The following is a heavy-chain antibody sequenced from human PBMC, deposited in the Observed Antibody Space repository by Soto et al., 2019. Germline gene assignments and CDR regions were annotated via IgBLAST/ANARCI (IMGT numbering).Heavy chain of an antibody. Sequence: GGSLRLSCAASGFTLSGYGMHWVRQTPDRGLEWVAVIWYDGSNKDYADSVKGRFIISRDNSKNTVYLQMNSLRAEDTAVYYCARRGFLTGSIYFYMDVWGKGTTVTVSS. D-gene: IGHD3-9*01. CDR2: IWYDGSNK. V-gene: IGHV3-33*01. CDR3: ARRGFLTGSIYFYMDV. CDR1: GFTLSGYG. J-gene: IGHJ6*03.